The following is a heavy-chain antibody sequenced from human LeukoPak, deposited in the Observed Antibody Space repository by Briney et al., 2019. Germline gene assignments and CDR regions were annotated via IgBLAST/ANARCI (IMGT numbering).Heavy chain of an antibody. J-gene: IGHJ4*02. CDR3: ARRGAGITMVRGLYDY. CDR1: GGSFSGYY. D-gene: IGHD3-10*01. Sequence: SETLSLTCAVYGGSFSGYYWSWIRQPPGKGLEWIGEINHSGSTNYNPSLKSRVTISVDTSKNQFSLKLSSVTAADTAVYYCARRGAGITMVRGLYDYWGQGTLVTVSS. CDR2: INHSGST. V-gene: IGHV4-34*01.